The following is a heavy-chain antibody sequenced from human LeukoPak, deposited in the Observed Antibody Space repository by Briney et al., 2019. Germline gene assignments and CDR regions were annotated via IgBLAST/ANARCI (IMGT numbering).Heavy chain of an antibody. D-gene: IGHD6-13*01. V-gene: IGHV3-23*01. CDR2: ISGSGGST. CDR3: AKDPIAAAGPNWFDP. J-gene: IGHJ5*02. CDR1: GFTFSSYA. Sequence: PGGSLRLSCAASGFTFSSYAMSWVRQAPGKGLEWVSAISGSGGSTYYADSVKGRFTISRDNSENTLYLQMNSLRAEDTAVYYCAKDPIAAAGPNWFDPWGQGTLVTVSS.